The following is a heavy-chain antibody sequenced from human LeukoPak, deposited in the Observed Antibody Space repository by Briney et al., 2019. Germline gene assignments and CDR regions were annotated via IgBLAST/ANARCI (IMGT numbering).Heavy chain of an antibody. CDR2: INHSGST. J-gene: IGHJ6*03. CDR1: GFTFSSYS. Sequence: GSLRLSCAASGFTFSSYSMNWVRQPPGKGLEWIGEINHSGSTNYNPSLKSRVTISVDTSKNQFSLKLSSVTAADTAVYYCASSGWEVYYYYYMDVWGKGTTVTVSS. D-gene: IGHD6-19*01. CDR3: ASSGWEVYYYYYMDV. V-gene: IGHV4-34*01.